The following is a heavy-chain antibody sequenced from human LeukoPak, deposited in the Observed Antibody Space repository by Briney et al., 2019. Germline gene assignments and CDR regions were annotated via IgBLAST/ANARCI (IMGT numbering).Heavy chain of an antibody. V-gene: IGHV4-59*01. CDR1: GGSISSYY. D-gene: IGHD2-21*02. CDR2: IYYSGST. Sequence: SETLSLTCTVSGGSISSYYWSWIRQPPGKGLEWIGYIYYSGSTNYNPSLKSRVTISVDTSKNQFSLKLSSVTAADTAVYYCARLDCGGDCYSGRFDYWGQGTLVTVSS. J-gene: IGHJ4*02. CDR3: ARLDCGGDCYSGRFDY.